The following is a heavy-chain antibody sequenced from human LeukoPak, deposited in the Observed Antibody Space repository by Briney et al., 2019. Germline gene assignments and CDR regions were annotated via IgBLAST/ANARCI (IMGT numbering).Heavy chain of an antibody. J-gene: IGHJ1*01. CDR3: ARDQSSGYPEGFQH. V-gene: IGHV1-2*02. CDR2: INPNSGGT. CDR1: GYTFTGYY. D-gene: IGHD3-22*01. Sequence: ASVKVSCKASGYTFTGYYMHWVRQAPGQGLEWMGWINPNSGGTNYAQKFQGRVTMTRDTSISTAYMELSRLKSDDTAVYYCARDQSSGYPEGFQHWGQGTLVTVSS.